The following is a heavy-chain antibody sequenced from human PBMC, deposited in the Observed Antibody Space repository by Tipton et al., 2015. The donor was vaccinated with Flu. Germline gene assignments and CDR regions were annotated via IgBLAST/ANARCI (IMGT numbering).Heavy chain of an antibody. CDR3: ARDLYKDHSPANGNFDV. J-gene: IGHJ4*02. CDR1: GYPFIDYY. D-gene: IGHD5-24*01. CDR2: MNPKSGGT. Sequence: QSGAEVKKPGASVNVSCKTSGYPFIDYYIHWVRQAPGQGREWVGRMNPKSGGTNYAQKFQGRVTMTSDTSINTAYMEMRGLGSDDTAVYYCARDLYKDHSPANGNFDVWGRGALVTVSS. V-gene: IGHV1-2*06.